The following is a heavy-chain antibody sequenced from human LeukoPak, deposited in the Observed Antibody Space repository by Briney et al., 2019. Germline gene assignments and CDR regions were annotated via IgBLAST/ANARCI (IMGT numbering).Heavy chain of an antibody. CDR3: ARNSFLLRSISYYYYMDV. CDR2: IYSDGTT. V-gene: IGHV3-66*02. Sequence: GGSLRLSCAASGFTVTNNFMTWVRQAPGKGPEWVSIIYSDGTTYYVDSVKGRSTISRDSSKNTLYLQMSSLRAEDTAVYYCARNSFLLRSISYYYYMDVWGKGTTVTVS. J-gene: IGHJ6*03. D-gene: IGHD2-2*01. CDR1: GFTVTNNF.